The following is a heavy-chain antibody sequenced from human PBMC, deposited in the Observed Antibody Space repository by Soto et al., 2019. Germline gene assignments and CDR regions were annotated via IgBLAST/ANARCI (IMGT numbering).Heavy chain of an antibody. J-gene: IGHJ6*02. CDR1: RVTFSKFI. CDR3: AKVRYSSPMGYYYGMDV. V-gene: IGHV1-69*01. D-gene: IGHD6-19*01. Sequence: QVQLAQSGGEVKKPGSSVKVSCKASRVTFSKFIVTWVRQAPGLGLEWVGGIIPIFGTANYAQKFQGRVTITADESTSTSYMEVNNLRSEDTAVYYCAKVRYSSPMGYYYGMDVWGQGTTVTVSS. CDR2: IIPIFGTA.